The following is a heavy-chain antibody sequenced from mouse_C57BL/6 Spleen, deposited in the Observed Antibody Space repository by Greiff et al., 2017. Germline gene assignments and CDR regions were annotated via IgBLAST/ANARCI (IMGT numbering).Heavy chain of an antibody. CDR1: GYTFTSYW. Sequence: QVHVKQPGAELVMPGASVKLSCKASGYTFTSYWMHWVKQRPGQGLEWIGEIDPSDSYTNYNQKFKGKSTLTVDKSSSTAYMQLSSLTSEDSAVYDCASGDYGPRGYWGQGTSVTVSS. D-gene: IGHD2-4*01. J-gene: IGHJ4*01. V-gene: IGHV1-69*01. CDR3: ASGDYGPRGY. CDR2: IDPSDSYT.